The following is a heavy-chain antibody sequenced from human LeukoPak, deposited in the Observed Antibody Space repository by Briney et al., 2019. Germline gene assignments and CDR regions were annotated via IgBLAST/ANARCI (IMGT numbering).Heavy chain of an antibody. CDR3: ARDHPPEDV. Sequence: GGSLRLSCAASGFTFRDYAMSWVRQAPGKGLESISTINRNGDSTYYTDSVKGRFTISRDNARNTLYLQMNSLRIEDTAVYYCARDHPPEDVWGQGTTVTVSS. V-gene: IGHV3-23*01. CDR1: GFTFRDYA. J-gene: IGHJ6*02. CDR2: INRNGDST.